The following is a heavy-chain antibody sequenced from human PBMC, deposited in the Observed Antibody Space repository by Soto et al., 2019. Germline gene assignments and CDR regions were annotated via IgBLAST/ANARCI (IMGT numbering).Heavy chain of an antibody. CDR2: IYTSGIT. Sequence: SETLSLTCTVSGGSISSYDCSWIRQPAWKGLESIGRIYTSGITNYNPSLKSRVTMSVETSKNQFSLKLSYVTAAETAMYYCARDRYRDYVEAFEIWGQRTMVTV. J-gene: IGHJ3*02. CDR3: ARDRYRDYVEAFEI. V-gene: IGHV4-4*07. D-gene: IGHD4-17*01. CDR1: GGSISSYD.